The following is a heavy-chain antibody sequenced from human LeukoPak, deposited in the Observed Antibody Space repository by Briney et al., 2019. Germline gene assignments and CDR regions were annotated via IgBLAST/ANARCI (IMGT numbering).Heavy chain of an antibody. V-gene: IGHV3-21*01. CDR3: ARDYYGDYVSFDP. J-gene: IGHJ5*02. D-gene: IGHD4-17*01. Sequence: GGSLRLSCAASGFTFSSYSMNWVRQAPGKGLEWVSSISSSSSYIYYADSAKGRFTISRDNAKNSLYLQMNSLRAEDTAVYYCARDYYGDYVSFDPWGQGTLVTVSS. CDR1: GFTFSSYS. CDR2: ISSSSSYI.